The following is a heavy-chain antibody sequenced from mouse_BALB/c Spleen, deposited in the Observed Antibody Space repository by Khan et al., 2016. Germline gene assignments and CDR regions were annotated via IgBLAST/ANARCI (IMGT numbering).Heavy chain of an antibody. J-gene: IGHJ4*01. CDR2: IDPENGDT. CDR3: NACDYNAMDY. V-gene: IGHV14-4*02. CDR1: GFNIKDYY. Sequence: VQLKESGAELVRSGASVKLSCTASGFNIKDYYMHWVKQRPEQGLEWIGWIDPENGDTEYAPKFQGKATMTADTSSNTAYLQLSSLTSEDPAVYYCNACDYNAMDYWGQGTSVTVSS.